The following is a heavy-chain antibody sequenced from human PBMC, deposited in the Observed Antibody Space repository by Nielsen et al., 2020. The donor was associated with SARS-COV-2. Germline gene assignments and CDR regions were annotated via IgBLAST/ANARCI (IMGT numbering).Heavy chain of an antibody. CDR1: GYTFTSYG. V-gene: IGHV1-18*01. D-gene: IGHD3/OR15-3a*01. J-gene: IGHJ6*02. Sequence: ASVKVSCKASGYTFTSYGISWVRQAPGQGLEWMGWISAYNGNTNYAQKLQGRVTMTTDTSTSTAYMELRSLRSDDTAVYYCARDPSVGLLDKSYYYYGMDVWGQGTTVTVSS. CDR3: ARDPSVGLLDKSYYYYGMDV. CDR2: ISAYNGNT.